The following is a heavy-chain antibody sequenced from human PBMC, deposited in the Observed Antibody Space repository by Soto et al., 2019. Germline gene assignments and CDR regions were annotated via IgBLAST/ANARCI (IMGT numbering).Heavy chain of an antibody. Sequence: QVQLVESGGGVVQPGRSLRLSCAASGFSFSSYGMHWVRQAPGTGLEWLAMISYDGTDEYYADSVKGRFTISRDNSKNAVYLHMHSLRAEDTAWDYCAQQESDWNAHFYYWCHGTLGPGSS. V-gene: IGHV3-30*03. J-gene: IGHJ4*01. CDR1: GFSFSSYG. D-gene: IGHD1-1*01. CDR3: AQQESDWNAHFYY. CDR2: ISYDGTDE.